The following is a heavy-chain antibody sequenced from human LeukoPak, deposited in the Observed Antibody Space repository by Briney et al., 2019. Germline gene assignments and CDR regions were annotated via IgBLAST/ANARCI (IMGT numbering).Heavy chain of an antibody. CDR3: ARSSYSSSSSV. CDR2: INSDGSEG. Sequence: GGSLRLACAVSGFTFSGFWMSWSRQAPGKGLEWVASINSDGSEGYYADVVKGRFTISRDNAKNSLYLQINSLRAEDTAVYYCARSSYSSSSSVWGQGTMVTVSS. J-gene: IGHJ3*01. D-gene: IGHD6-6*01. CDR1: GFTFSGFW. V-gene: IGHV3-7*03.